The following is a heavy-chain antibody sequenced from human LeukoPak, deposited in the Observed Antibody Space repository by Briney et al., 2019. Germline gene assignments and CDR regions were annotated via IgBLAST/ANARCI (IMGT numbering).Heavy chain of an antibody. V-gene: IGHV3-53*01. CDR1: GFTVSSNY. J-gene: IGHJ4*02. CDR2: IYSGGST. Sequence: GGSLRLSCAASGFTVSSNYMSWVRQAPGKGLEWVSVIYSGGSTYYADSVKGRFTISRDNSKNTLYLQMNSLRAEDTAVYYCARVRAGLRFFDYWGQGTLVTVSS. D-gene: IGHD3-10*01. CDR3: ARVRAGLRFFDY.